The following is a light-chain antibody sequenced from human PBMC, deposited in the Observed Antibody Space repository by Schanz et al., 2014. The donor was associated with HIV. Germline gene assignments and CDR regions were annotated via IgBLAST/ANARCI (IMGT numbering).Light chain of an antibody. Sequence: QSALTQSASVSGSPGQSITVSCTGTNNDIGSYTYVAWYQQHPGKAPKLMIYNVSNRPSGVSSRFSGSKSGNTASLTISGLQAGDETEFYCSSYTSNNTVLFGGGTKLTVL. V-gene: IGLV2-14*03. J-gene: IGLJ2*01. CDR2: NVS. CDR1: NNDIGSYTY. CDR3: SSYTSNNTVL.